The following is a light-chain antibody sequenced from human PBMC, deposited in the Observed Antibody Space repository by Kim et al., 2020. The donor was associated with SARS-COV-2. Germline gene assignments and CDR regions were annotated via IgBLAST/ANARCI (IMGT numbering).Light chain of an antibody. V-gene: IGKV3-15*01. CDR3: QQYNNWPPYT. CDR1: QSVSSN. CDR2: GAS. Sequence: EIVMTQSPATLSVSPGERATLSCRASQSVSSNLVWYQQKPGQAPRLLIYGASTRATGIPARFSGSGSGTEFTLTISSLQSEDFAVYYCQQYNNWPPYTFGQGTKLAI. J-gene: IGKJ2*01.